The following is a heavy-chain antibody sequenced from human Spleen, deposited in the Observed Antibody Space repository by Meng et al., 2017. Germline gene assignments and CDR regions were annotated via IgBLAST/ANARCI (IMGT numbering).Heavy chain of an antibody. CDR1: GFTVSHNY. CDR2: IYSGGNT. Sequence: GESLKISCAASGFTVSHNYMSWVRQAPGKGLEWVSVIYSGGNTYYADSVKGRFTISRDNSKNTLYLQMNSLRAEDTAVYYCARDPPMAAAGIVAEYFQHWGQGTLVTVSS. D-gene: IGHD6-13*01. V-gene: IGHV3-66*01. CDR3: ARDPPMAAAGIVAEYFQH. J-gene: IGHJ1*01.